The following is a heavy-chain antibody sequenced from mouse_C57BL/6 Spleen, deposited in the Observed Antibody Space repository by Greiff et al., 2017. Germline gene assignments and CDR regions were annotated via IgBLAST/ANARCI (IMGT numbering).Heavy chain of an antibody. CDR2: IHPNSGST. D-gene: IGHD2-2*01. J-gene: IGHJ4*01. CDR3: ARSEGYDDRYYAMDY. V-gene: IGHV1-64*01. CDR1: GYTFTSYW. Sequence: QVQLQQPGAELVKPGASVKLSCKASGYTFTSYWMHWVKQRPGQGLEWIGMIHPNSGSTNYNEKFKSKATLTVDKSSSTAYMQLSSLTSEDSAVYYCARSEGYDDRYYAMDYWGQGTSVTVSS.